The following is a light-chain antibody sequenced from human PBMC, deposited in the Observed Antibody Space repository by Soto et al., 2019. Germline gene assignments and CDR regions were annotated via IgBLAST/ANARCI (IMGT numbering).Light chain of an antibody. V-gene: IGKV3-15*01. CDR2: GAS. CDR3: QQYNNWPLT. CDR1: QSVSSN. Sequence: IVMTHSPATLSMSPCERATLSSRASQSVSSNLAWYQQKPGQAPRLLIYGASTRATGIPARFSGSGSGTEFTLTISSLQSEDFAVYYCQQYNNWPLTFGGGTKVDIK. J-gene: IGKJ4*01.